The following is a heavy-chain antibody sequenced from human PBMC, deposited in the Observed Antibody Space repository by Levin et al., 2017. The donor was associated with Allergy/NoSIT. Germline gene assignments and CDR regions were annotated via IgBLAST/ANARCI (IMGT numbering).Heavy chain of an antibody. Sequence: PGGSLRLSCAASGFTFRNYAMTWVRQAPVKGLEWVSTISDDGYSTYYTDSVKGRFAISRDNSKNTLYLQMSSLRDDDTAVYYCAKAPQSRRFDIWGQGTMVTVSS. CDR1: GFTFRNYA. V-gene: IGHV3-23*01. CDR3: AKAPQSRRFDI. J-gene: IGHJ3*02. CDR2: ISDDGYST.